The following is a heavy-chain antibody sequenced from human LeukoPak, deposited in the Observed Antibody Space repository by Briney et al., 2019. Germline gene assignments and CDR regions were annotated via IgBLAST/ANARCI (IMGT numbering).Heavy chain of an antibody. Sequence: PGGSLRLSCAASGFTFSSYAMSWVRQAPGKGLEWVSAISGSGGSTYYADSVKGRFTISRDNSKNTLYLQMNSLRAEDTAVYYCANAPFGVVIKDYWGQGTLVTVSS. J-gene: IGHJ4*02. CDR1: GFTFSSYA. CDR3: ANAPFGVVIKDY. D-gene: IGHD3-3*01. CDR2: ISGSGGST. V-gene: IGHV3-23*01.